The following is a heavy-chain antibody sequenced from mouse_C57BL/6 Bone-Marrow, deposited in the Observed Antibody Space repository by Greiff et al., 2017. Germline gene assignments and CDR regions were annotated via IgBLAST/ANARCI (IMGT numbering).Heavy chain of an antibody. D-gene: IGHD1-1*01. Sequence: VQLQQPGAELVKPGASVKMSCKASGYTFTSYWITWVKQRPGQGLEWIGDIYPGSGSTNYNEKFKSKATLTVDTSSSTAYMELRSLTSEDSAVYFCARCYYCSSHYWGQGTTLTVSS. J-gene: IGHJ2*01. CDR2: IYPGSGST. CDR1: GYTFTSYW. V-gene: IGHV1-55*01. CDR3: ARCYYCSSHY.